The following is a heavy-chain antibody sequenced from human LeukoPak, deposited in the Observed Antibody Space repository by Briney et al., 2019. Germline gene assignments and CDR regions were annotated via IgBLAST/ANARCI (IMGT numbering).Heavy chain of an antibody. Sequence: SVKVSCKASGGTFSSYAISWVRQAPGQGLEWMGGIIPIFGTANYAQKFQGRVTITADESTSTAYMELSSLRSEDTAVDYCARAYYYDSSGYYPTHYYYYYMDVWGKGTTVTVSS. CDR1: GGTFSSYA. D-gene: IGHD3-22*01. J-gene: IGHJ6*03. CDR2: IIPIFGTA. V-gene: IGHV1-69*13. CDR3: ARAYYYDSSGYYPTHYYYYYMDV.